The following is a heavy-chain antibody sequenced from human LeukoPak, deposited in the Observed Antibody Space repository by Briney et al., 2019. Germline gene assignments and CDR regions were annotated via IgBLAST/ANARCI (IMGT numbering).Heavy chain of an antibody. CDR2: IKSQTDGGTT. V-gene: IGHV3-15*01. J-gene: IGHJ6*04. Sequence: GGSLRLSCAASGFTFSNAWMTWVRQAPGKGLEWVGRIKSQTDGGTTDYAAPVKGRFTISRDNAKNSLYLQMNSLRAEDTAVYYCAELGITMIGGVWGKGTTVTISS. D-gene: IGHD3-10*02. CDR1: GFTFSNAW. CDR3: AELGITMIGGV.